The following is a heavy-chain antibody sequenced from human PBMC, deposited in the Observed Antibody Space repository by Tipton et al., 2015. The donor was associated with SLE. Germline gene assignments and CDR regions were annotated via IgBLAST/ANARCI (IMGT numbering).Heavy chain of an antibody. V-gene: IGHV3-21*01. CDR2: ISSGSIYI. D-gene: IGHD1-14*01. J-gene: IGHJ3*02. CDR3: AREDPPTEVFDI. CDR1: GFTFSSYK. Sequence: SLRLSCAASGFTFSSYKMNWVRQAPGKGLEWVSSISSGSIYIYYTDSVKGRFTISRDNAKNSLFLQMNSLRAEDTAVYYCAREDPPTEVFDIWGQGTMVTVSS.